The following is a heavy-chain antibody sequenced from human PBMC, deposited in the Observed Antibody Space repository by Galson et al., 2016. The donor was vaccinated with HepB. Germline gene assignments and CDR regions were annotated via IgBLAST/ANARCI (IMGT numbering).Heavy chain of an antibody. D-gene: IGHD6-6*01. CDR2: INPSGDIT. J-gene: IGHJ5*02. CDR3: ARDNSRNNSSWWFDP. V-gene: IGHV1-46*01. Sequence: SVKVSCKASGYTFSSFSFHWVHWVRQAPGQGLEWMGVINPSGDITGFAQKFQGRITMTRDASTSTIYMELCSLRSEDTAVYYCARDNSRNNSSWWFDPWGQGTLVTVSS. CDR1: GYTFSSFS.